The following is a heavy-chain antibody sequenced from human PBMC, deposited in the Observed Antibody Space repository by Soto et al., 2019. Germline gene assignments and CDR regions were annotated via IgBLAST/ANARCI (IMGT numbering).Heavy chain of an antibody. CDR1: GGTFSSYA. Sequence: GASVKVSCKASGGTFSSYAISGVREAPGQGLEWMGGIIPIFGTANYAQKFQGRVTITADESTSTAYMELSSLRSEDTAVYYCARGGDGYNSDYYYGMDVWGQGTTVTVSS. CDR2: IIPIFGTA. V-gene: IGHV1-69*13. CDR3: ARGGDGYNSDYYYGMDV. D-gene: IGHD1-1*01. J-gene: IGHJ6*02.